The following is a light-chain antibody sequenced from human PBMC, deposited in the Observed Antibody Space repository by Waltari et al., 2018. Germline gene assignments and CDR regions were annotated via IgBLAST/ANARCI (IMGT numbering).Light chain of an antibody. V-gene: IGKV1-13*02. CDR1: QGISSH. Sequence: IQMTQSPFSLSASVGDRVTITCRASQGISSHLNWYQKKPGKAPKLLMYYANRLESGVPSRFSGSGSGTDFTLIITSLQPEDFATYYCQQYYSLPFTFGPGTKLDIK. J-gene: IGKJ3*01. CDR3: QQYYSLPFT. CDR2: YAN.